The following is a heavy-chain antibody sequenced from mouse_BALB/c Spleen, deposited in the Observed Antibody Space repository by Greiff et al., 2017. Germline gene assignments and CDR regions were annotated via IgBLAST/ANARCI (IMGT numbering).Heavy chain of an antibody. CDR2: ISNLAYSI. V-gene: IGHV5-15*02. Sequence: EVKLMESGGGLVQPGGSRKLSCAASGFTFSDYGMAWVRQAPGKGPEWVAFISNLAYSIYYADTVTGRFTISRENAKNTLYLEMSSLRSEDTAMYYCARGKRGYYAMDYWGQGTSVTVSS. CDR1: GFTFSDYG. CDR3: ARGKRGYYAMDY. J-gene: IGHJ4*01.